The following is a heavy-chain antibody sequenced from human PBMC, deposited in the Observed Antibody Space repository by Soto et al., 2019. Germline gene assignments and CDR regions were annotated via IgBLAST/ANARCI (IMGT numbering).Heavy chain of an antibody. CDR3: ATSSGALAASFPYYFDY. D-gene: IGHD6-25*01. CDR2: ISSGSSTI. Sequence: KTVGSLRLSCAAAGFRFNDYYMTWIRQAPGKGLEWVSYISSGSSTIFYAHSVKGRLTISRDNAKNSLYLQMNSLRAEDTAVYYCATSSGALAASFPYYFDYWGQGTLVTVSS. V-gene: IGHV3-11*01. CDR1: GFRFNDYY. J-gene: IGHJ4*02.